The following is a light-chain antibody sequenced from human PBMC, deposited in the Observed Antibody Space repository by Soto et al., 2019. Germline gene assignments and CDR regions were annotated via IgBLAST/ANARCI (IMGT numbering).Light chain of an antibody. CDR3: QQRHMWPIT. J-gene: IGKJ5*01. V-gene: IGKV3D-20*02. CDR1: QRVSSGY. CDR2: GAS. Sequence: EIVLTQSPGPLSLSPGERATLSCRSSQRVSSGYLAWYQQKPGQAPRLIIYGASTRATGIPARFSGRGSGTDCTLTISSLEPEDAAVYYCQQRHMWPITFGQGTRLEIK.